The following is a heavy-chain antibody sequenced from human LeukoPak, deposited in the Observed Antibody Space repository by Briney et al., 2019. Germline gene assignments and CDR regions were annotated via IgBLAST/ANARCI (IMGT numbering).Heavy chain of an antibody. CDR2: IIPIFGTA. D-gene: IGHD3/OR15-3a*01. V-gene: IGHV1-69*05. CDR1: GYTLTELS. J-gene: IGHJ6*03. Sequence: GASVKVSCKVSGYTLTELSMHWVRQAPGQGLEWMGGIIPIFGTANYAQKFQGRVTITTDESTSTAYMELSSLRSEDTAVYYCARGNRTGYYYYYMDVWGKGTTVTVSS. CDR3: ARGNRTGYYYYYMDV.